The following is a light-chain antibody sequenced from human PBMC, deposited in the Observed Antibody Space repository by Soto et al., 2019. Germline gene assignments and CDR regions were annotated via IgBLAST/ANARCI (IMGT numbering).Light chain of an antibody. J-gene: IGKJ1*01. CDR3: QQRRNWPT. CDR1: QSVGSS. Sequence: EIVLTQPPDTLSLSPGERATLSCRASQSVGSSLAWYQQKLGQAPRLLIYAASDRATGIPGRFSGSGSGTDFTLIISSLEPEDFAVYYCQQRRNWPTFGQGAKVDIK. CDR2: AAS. V-gene: IGKV3-11*01.